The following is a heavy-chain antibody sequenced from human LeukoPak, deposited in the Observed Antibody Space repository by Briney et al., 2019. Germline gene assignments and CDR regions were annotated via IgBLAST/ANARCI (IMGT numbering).Heavy chain of an antibody. J-gene: IGHJ6*03. CDR2: IYYSGST. CDR1: GGSISSGGYY. CDR3: ARDVVDFWSSYYTNYYYMDV. V-gene: IGHV4-31*03. Sequence: SQTLSLTCTVSGGSISSGGYYWSWIRQHPGKGLEWIGYIYYSGSTYYNPSLKSRVTISVETSKNQFSLKLSSVTAADTAVYYCARDVVDFWSSYYTNYYYMDVWGKGTTVTVSS. D-gene: IGHD3-3*01.